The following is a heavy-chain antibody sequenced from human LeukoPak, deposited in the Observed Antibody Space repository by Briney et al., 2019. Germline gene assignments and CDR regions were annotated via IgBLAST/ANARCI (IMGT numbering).Heavy chain of an antibody. V-gene: IGHV3-33*01. CDR1: GFTFSSYG. CDR2: IWYDGSNK. J-gene: IGHJ4*02. D-gene: IGHD2-2*02. CDR3: ARGPSVVPAAITY. Sequence: GGSLRLSCAASGFTFSSYGMRWVRQAPGQGLEWVAVIWYDGSNKYYADSVKGRFTISRDNSKNTLYLQMNSLRAEDTAVYYCARGPSVVPAAITYWGQGTLVTVSS.